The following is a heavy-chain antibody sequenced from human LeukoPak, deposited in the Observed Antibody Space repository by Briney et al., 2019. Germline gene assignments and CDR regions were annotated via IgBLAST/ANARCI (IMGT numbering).Heavy chain of an antibody. D-gene: IGHD4-17*01. J-gene: IGHJ4*02. CDR1: GFTFSRYA. CDR3: ASSPPTGITVSYFDY. V-gene: IGHV3-23*01. CDR2: LSDSGASK. Sequence: GGSLRLSCAASGFTFSRYAMTWVRQAPGKGLEWVSALSDSGASKYYADSVKGRFTISRDNSKNTLYLQMSSLRADDTAVYYCASSPPTGITVSYFDYWGQGTLATVSS.